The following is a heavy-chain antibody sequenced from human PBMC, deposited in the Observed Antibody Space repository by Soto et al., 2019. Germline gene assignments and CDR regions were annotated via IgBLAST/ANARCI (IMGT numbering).Heavy chain of an antibody. CDR2: ISGSGGST. CDR1: GFTFSSYA. D-gene: IGHD3-3*01. Sequence: GGSLSLSCAASGFTFSSYAMSWDRQAPGKGLEWVSAISGSGGSTYYADSVNGRFTSPRENPKNPLYRKRNGLRAENRALYYWAKGGFFMDVGGKGTRFTVPS. V-gene: IGHV3-23*01. CDR3: AKGGFFMDV. J-gene: IGHJ6*04.